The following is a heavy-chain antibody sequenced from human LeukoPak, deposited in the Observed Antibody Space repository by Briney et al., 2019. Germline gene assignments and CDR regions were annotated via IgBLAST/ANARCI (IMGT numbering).Heavy chain of an antibody. V-gene: IGHV3-13*04. J-gene: IGHJ2*01. CDR1: GFTFSSYE. CDR2: IGTAGDT. CDR3: ARDLNGDWYFDL. Sequence: GSLRLFCQAAGFTFSSYEMHWVRQVSGKGLEWVSAIGTAGDTYYPGSVKGRFTISRENAKNSLYLQMNSLRAGDTAVYYCARDLNGDWYFDLWGRGTLVTVSS.